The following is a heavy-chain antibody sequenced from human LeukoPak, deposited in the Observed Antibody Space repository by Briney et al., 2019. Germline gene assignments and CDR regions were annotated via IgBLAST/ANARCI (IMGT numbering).Heavy chain of an antibody. D-gene: IGHD4-17*01. J-gene: IGHJ4*02. CDR3: AVRGMTTVTYFDY. Sequence: PGGSLRLSCAASGFTFTSYAMSWVRQAPGKVLEWVSAISASGGTTYYADSVKGRFTISRDNSKNTLYLQMNSLRADDTAVYYCAVRGMTTVTYFDYWGQGILVTVSS. V-gene: IGHV3-23*01. CDR2: ISASGGTT. CDR1: GFTFTSYA.